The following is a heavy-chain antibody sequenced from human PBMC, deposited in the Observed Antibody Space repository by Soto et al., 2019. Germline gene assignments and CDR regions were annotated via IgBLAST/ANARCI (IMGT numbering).Heavy chain of an antibody. D-gene: IGHD2-2*01. CDR2: INHSGST. Sequence: QVQLQQWGAGLLKPSETLSLTCAVYVGSFSGYYWSWIRQPPGKGLEWIGEINHSGSTNYNPSLKSRVTIAVDTSKNQFSLKLISVTAADTAVYYCARGRFLYQLLFFDYWGQGTLVTVSS. CDR1: VGSFSGYY. V-gene: IGHV4-34*01. J-gene: IGHJ4*02. CDR3: ARGRFLYQLLFFDY.